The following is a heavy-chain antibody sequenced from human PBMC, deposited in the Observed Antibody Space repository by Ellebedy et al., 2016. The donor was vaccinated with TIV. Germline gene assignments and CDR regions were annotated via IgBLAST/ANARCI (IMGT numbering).Heavy chain of an antibody. Sequence: GESLKISXAASGFTFSSYAMSWVRQAPGKGLEWVSAISGSGGSTYYADSVKGRFTISRDNSKNTLYLQMNSLRAEDTAVYYCARSLEWLRFRDNGMDVWGQGTTVTVSS. CDR2: ISGSGGST. D-gene: IGHD5-12*01. CDR1: GFTFSSYA. J-gene: IGHJ6*02. V-gene: IGHV3-23*01. CDR3: ARSLEWLRFRDNGMDV.